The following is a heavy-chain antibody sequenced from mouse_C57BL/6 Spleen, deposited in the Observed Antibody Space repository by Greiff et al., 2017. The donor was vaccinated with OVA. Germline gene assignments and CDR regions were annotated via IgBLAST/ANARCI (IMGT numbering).Heavy chain of an antibody. CDR3: ARGDYYGSSPHYAMYY. CDR2: ISSGGSYT. Sequence: EVKLVESGGDLVKPGGSLKLSCAASGFTFSSYGMSWVRQTPDKRLEWVATISSGGSYTYYPDSVKGRFTIFRANAKNTLYLHMSSMKSEDTAKYYGARGDYYGSSPHYAMYYWGQGTSVTVAS. D-gene: IGHD1-1*01. J-gene: IGHJ4*01. V-gene: IGHV5-6*01. CDR1: GFTFSSYG.